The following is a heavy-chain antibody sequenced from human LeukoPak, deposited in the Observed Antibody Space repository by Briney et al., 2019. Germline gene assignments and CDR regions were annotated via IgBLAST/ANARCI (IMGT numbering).Heavy chain of an antibody. Sequence: PGGSLRLSCAASGFTVSTNYMNWVRQAPGKGLEWVSILYSGSSTYYADSVEGRFTISRDSSKNTLFLQMNSLRAEDTAVYYCAKDLGYWGQGILVTVSS. J-gene: IGHJ4*02. V-gene: IGHV3-53*05. CDR3: AKDLGY. CDR1: GFTVSTNY. CDR2: LYSGSST.